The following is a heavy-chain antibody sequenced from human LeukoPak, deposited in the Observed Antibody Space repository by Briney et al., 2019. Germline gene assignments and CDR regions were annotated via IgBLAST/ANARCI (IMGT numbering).Heavy chain of an antibody. J-gene: IGHJ5*02. CDR1: GFTFSSYA. Sequence: GGSLRLSCAASGFTFSSYAMSWVRQAPGKGLEWVSAISGSGGSTYYADSVKGRFTISRDNSKNTLYLQMNSLRAEDTAVYYCAKDPWDSSSSYWFDPWGQGTLVTVSS. CDR2: ISGSGGST. CDR3: AKDPWDSSSSYWFDP. D-gene: IGHD6-6*01. V-gene: IGHV3-23*01.